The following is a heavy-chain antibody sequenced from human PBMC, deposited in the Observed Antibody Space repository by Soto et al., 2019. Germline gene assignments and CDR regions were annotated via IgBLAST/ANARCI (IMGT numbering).Heavy chain of an antibody. Sequence: PSETLSLTCAVYGGSFSGYYWSWIRQPPGKGLEWVGEINHSGSTNYNPSLKSRVTISVDTSKNQFSLKLSSVTAADTAVYYSTRFSWNLSGYLGYYGMDVWGQGPAVTVS. CDR1: GGSFSGYY. J-gene: IGHJ6*02. CDR3: TRFSWNLSGYLGYYGMDV. D-gene: IGHD3-9*01. V-gene: IGHV4-34*01. CDR2: INHSGST.